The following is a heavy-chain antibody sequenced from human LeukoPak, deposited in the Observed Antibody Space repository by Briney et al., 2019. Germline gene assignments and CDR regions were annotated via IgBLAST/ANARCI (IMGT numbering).Heavy chain of an antibody. V-gene: IGHV3-23*01. CDR2: ISGSGGST. Sequence: GGSLRLSCAASGFTFSDYYMSWVRQAPGKGLEWVSAISGSGGSTYYADSVKGRFTISRDNSKNTLYLQMNSLRAEDTAVYYCAKEKGSYGDPFDYWGQGTLVTVSS. J-gene: IGHJ4*02. CDR3: AKEKGSYGDPFDY. CDR1: GFTFSDYY. D-gene: IGHD4-17*01.